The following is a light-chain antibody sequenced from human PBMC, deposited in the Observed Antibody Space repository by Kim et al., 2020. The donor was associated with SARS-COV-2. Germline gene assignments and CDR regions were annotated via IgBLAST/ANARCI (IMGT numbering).Light chain of an antibody. CDR2: GAS. CDR3: QQYDDWPPWT. CDR1: QSVSSN. Sequence: EIVMTQSPATLSVSPGETATLSCRASQSVSSNVAWYQQKPGQAPRLLIYGASTRATDIPARFSGSGSGTDFTLTISSLQSEDLAVYHCQQYDDWPPWTFGQGTKVDIK. V-gene: IGKV3-15*01. J-gene: IGKJ1*01.